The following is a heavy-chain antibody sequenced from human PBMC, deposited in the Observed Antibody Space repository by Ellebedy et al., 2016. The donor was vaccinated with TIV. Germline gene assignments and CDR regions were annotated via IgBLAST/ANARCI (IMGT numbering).Heavy chain of an antibody. CDR1: GYTFTGYY. V-gene: IGHV1-2*04. CDR2: INPNSGGT. J-gene: IGHJ6*02. Sequence: ASVNVSCXASGYTFTGYYMHWVRQAPGQGLEWMGWINPNSGGTNYAQKFQGWVTMTRDTSISTAYMELSRLRSDDTAVYYCARADFYYYGMDVWGQGTTVTVSS. CDR3: ARADFYYYGMDV.